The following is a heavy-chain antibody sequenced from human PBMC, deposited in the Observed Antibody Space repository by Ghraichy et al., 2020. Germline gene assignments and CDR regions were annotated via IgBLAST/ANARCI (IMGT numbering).Heavy chain of an antibody. CDR3: AADPDSSSWFHY. CDR2: IYASGST. J-gene: IGHJ4*02. V-gene: IGHV4-59*11. Sequence: SETLSLTCTVSGGPINFHYWSWIRQPPGKTLEWIGYIYASGSTDYNPSLKSRLSISLDTSKNQFSLKLSSVTPADTAVYYCAADPDSSSWFHYWGQGNLVIVSS. CDR1: GGPINFHY. D-gene: IGHD6-13*01.